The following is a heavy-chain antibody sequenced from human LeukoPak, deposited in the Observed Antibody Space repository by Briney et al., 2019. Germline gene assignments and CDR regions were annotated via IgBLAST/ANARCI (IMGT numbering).Heavy chain of an antibody. CDR2: IYYSGST. V-gene: IGHV4-59*12. CDR1: GGSISSYY. D-gene: IGHD4-17*01. J-gene: IGHJ4*02. Sequence: PSETLSLTCTVSGGSISSYYWSWIWQPPGKGLEWIGYIYYSGSTNYNPSLKSRVTISVDMSKNQFSLKLSSVTAADTAVYYCADLWTVTQPWGQGTLVTVSS. CDR3: ADLWTVTQP.